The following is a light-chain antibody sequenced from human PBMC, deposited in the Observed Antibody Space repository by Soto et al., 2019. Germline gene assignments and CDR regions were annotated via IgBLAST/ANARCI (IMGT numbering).Light chain of an antibody. CDR3: SSYSSSSTLV. CDR1: SSDVGGYNY. V-gene: IGLV2-14*01. Sequence: QSALTQPASVSGSPGQSITISCTGTSSDVGGYNYVSWYQQHPGKAPKLMIYEVSNRPSGVSNRFSGSKSGNTASLTISGLRAEDEADYCCSSYSSSSTLVFGGGTKLTVL. CDR2: EVS. J-gene: IGLJ2*01.